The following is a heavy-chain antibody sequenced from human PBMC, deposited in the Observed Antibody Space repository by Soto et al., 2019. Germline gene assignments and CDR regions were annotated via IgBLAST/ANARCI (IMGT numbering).Heavy chain of an antibody. CDR2: IYYNRKT. CDR3: ASFLPESRRYFDS. V-gene: IGHV4-31*03. D-gene: IGHD3-3*01. CDR1: GGSISSGGYY. Sequence: SETLSLTCTVSGGSISSGGYYWSWIRQFPGKGLEWIGYIYYNRKTYYNPSLQSRLTISEDTSKSQFSLRLTSMTAADTAVYYCASFLPESRRYFDSWGQGILVTVSS. J-gene: IGHJ4*02.